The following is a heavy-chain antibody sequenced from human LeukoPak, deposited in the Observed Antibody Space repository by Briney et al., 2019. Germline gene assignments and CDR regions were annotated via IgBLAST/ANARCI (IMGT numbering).Heavy chain of an antibody. Sequence: GGSLRLSCSASGFTFTNYAIHWVRQAPGKGLEWVTVAWYDGSNKYYGGSVKGRFTISRDNSKNTLYLQMNSLRAEDTAVYYCAREDDSSGYYFDYWGQGTLVTVSS. CDR3: AREDDSSGYYFDY. D-gene: IGHD3-22*01. CDR1: GFTFTNYA. CDR2: AWYDGSNK. J-gene: IGHJ4*02. V-gene: IGHV3-33*01.